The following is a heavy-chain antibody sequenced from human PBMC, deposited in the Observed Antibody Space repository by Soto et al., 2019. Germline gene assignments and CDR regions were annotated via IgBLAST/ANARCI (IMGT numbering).Heavy chain of an antibody. CDR2: INTGNGNT. Sequence: ASVKVSSNSSAYTFTHSATDGQRQAPGQRLEWMGWINTGNGNTQYSQKFQARVTRTTDTSASTAYMELSSLRSEDTAVYYCARDGAVAGDTNFDYWGQGTLVTVSS. CDR3: ARDGAVAGDTNFDY. CDR1: AYTFTHSA. V-gene: IGHV1-3*04. D-gene: IGHD6-19*01. J-gene: IGHJ4*02.